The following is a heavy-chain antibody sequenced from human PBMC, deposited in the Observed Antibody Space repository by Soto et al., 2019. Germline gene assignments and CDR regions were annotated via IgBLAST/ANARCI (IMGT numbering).Heavy chain of an antibody. J-gene: IGHJ4*02. Sequence: SETLSLTCTVSGGSISSGGYYWSWIRQHPGKGLEWIGYIYYSGSTYYNPSLKSRVTISVDTSKNQFSLKLSSVTAADTAVYYCARVILGVRGVIGMYYFDYWGQGTLVTVSS. D-gene: IGHD3-10*01. CDR1: GGSISSGGYY. V-gene: IGHV4-31*03. CDR3: ARVILGVRGVIGMYYFDY. CDR2: IYYSGST.